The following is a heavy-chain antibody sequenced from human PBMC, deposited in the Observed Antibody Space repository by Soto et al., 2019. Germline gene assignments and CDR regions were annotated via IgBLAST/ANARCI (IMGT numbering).Heavy chain of an antibody. Sequence: GESLKISSKGSGYRFTSYWIGWVRQMPGKGLEWMGIIYPGDSDTRYSPSFQGQVTISADKSISTAYLQWSSLKASDTAMYYCARRYYYDSSGYYGPYFDYWGQGTLVTVSS. CDR2: IYPGDSDT. J-gene: IGHJ4*02. CDR1: GYRFTSYW. CDR3: ARRYYYDSSGYYGPYFDY. V-gene: IGHV5-51*01. D-gene: IGHD3-22*01.